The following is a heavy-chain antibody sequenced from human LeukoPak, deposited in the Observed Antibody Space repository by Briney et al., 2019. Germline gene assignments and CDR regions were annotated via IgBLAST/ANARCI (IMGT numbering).Heavy chain of an antibody. Sequence: PGGSLRLSCAGSGFTFSAYSMNWVRQAPGKGLEWVSSIGSSSTSIYYADSVKGRFTISRDNAKNSLFLQMNSLRVEDTAVYYCPREDYGDYAENFDYWGQGTLVTVSS. J-gene: IGHJ4*02. CDR1: GFTFSAYS. CDR2: IGSSSTSI. D-gene: IGHD4-17*01. V-gene: IGHV3-21*01. CDR3: PREDYGDYAENFDY.